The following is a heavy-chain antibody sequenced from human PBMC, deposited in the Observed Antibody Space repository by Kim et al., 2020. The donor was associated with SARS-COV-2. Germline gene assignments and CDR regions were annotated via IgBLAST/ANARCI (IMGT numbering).Heavy chain of an antibody. D-gene: IGHD3-16*02. V-gene: IGHV3-11*05. CDR2: ISSSSSYT. Sequence: GGSLRPSCAASGFTFSDYYMSWIRQAPGKGLKWVSYISSSSSYTNYADSVKGRFTISRDNAKNSLYLQMNSLRAEDTAVYYCARVGYDYVWGSYRDYYYYYGMDVWGQGTTVTVSS. J-gene: IGHJ6*02. CDR1: GFTFSDYY. CDR3: ARVGYDYVWGSYRDYYYYYGMDV.